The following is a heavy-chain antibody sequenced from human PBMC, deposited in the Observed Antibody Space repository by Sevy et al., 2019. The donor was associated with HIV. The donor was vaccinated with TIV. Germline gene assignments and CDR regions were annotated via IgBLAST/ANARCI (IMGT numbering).Heavy chain of an antibody. J-gene: IGHJ4*02. D-gene: IGHD1-1*01. Sequence: GGSLRLSCTTSGFVLGDYAMNWVRQAPGKGLEWVAFLKSKADGGTVDHAPSVKGRFTISRDDSKSIAYLQMNDLTTEDTAVYYCTRWKGLQSIFDYWGQGALVTVSS. CDR3: TRWKGLQSIFDY. CDR1: GFVLGDYA. CDR2: LKSKADGGTV. V-gene: IGHV3-49*04.